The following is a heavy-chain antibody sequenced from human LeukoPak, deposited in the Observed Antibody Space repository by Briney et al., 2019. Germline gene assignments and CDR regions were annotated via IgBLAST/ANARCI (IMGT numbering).Heavy chain of an antibody. J-gene: IGHJ4*02. V-gene: IGHV3-23*01. Sequence: PGGSLRLSCSASGLNFNYFAMSWLRQAPGKRLEWVSTIGDSGSGGSYAHPVRGRFTISRDNSKNIVYLQMHSLRVDASVVYYCSRIKYGGNSGYHFDYWGQGTLVTVSS. D-gene: IGHD4-23*01. CDR1: GLNFNYFA. CDR3: SRIKYGGNSGYHFDY. CDR2: IGDSGSGG.